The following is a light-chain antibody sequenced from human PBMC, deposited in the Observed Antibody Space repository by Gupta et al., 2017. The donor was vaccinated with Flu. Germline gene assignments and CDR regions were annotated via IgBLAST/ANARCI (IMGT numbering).Light chain of an antibody. CDR3: QLDDGGARV. CDR2: SRS. J-gene: IGLJ3*02. Sequence: VVSPAPSLLVSPGGTVTRTCASSTGGVTSGYYPNWFQQKPGHALRALIYSRSNTHSGTPARFSGSSCGGKAALTLSGGQSEDEAEYYCQLDDGGARVFGGGTKLTVL. CDR1: TGGVTSGYY. V-gene: IGLV7-43*01.